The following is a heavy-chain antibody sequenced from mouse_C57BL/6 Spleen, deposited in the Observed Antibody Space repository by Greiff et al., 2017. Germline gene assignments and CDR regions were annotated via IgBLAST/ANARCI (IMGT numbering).Heavy chain of an antibody. J-gene: IGHJ2*01. CDR3: ANYYYGSSPDYFDY. CDR2: IYPRSGNT. CDR1: GYTFTSYG. Sequence: VQLQQSGAELARPGASVKLSCKASGYTFTSYGISWVKQRTGQGLEWIGEIYPRSGNTYYNEKFKGKATLTADKSSSTAYMELRSLTSEDSAVYFCANYYYGSSPDYFDYWGQGTTRTVSA. V-gene: IGHV1-81*01. D-gene: IGHD1-1*01.